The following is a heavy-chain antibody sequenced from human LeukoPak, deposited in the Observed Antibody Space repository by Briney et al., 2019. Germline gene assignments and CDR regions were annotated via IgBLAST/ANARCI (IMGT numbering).Heavy chain of an antibody. CDR3: ARGGVVPAAIRYYYYYYGMDV. D-gene: IGHD2-2*01. J-gene: IGHJ6*02. Sequence: PSETLSLTCAVYGGSFSGYYWSWIRQPPGKGLEWIGEINHSGSTNYNPSLKSRVTISVDTSKNQFSLKLSSVTAADTAVYYCARGGVVPAAIRYYYYYYGMDVWGQGTTVTVSS. CDR2: INHSGST. CDR1: GGSFSGYY. V-gene: IGHV4-34*01.